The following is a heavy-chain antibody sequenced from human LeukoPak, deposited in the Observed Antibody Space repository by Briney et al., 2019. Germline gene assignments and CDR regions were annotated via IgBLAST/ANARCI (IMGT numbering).Heavy chain of an antibody. V-gene: IGHV4-59*12. Sequence: SETLSLTCTVSGGSISGYYWSWIRQPPGKGLEWIGYIYYSGSTNSNPSLKSRVTISEDTSKNQFSLKLSSVTAADTAVYYCARVGCSGGSCYGGFDYWGQGTLVTVSS. CDR3: ARVGCSGGSCYGGFDY. CDR2: IYYSGST. D-gene: IGHD2-15*01. CDR1: GGSISGYY. J-gene: IGHJ4*02.